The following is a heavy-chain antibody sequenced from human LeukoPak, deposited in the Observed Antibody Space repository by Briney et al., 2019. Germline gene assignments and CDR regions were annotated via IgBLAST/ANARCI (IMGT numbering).Heavy chain of an antibody. J-gene: IGHJ3*01. Sequence: SVKVSCKASGGTFSNYAISWVRQAPGQGLEWMGGIIPIFGTANYAQKFQGRVTITADESTSTAYMELSSLRSEDTAVYYCARITSAKEYGDAFLVWGQGTMVIVSS. V-gene: IGHV1-69*01. CDR2: IIPIFGTA. CDR3: ARITSAKEYGDAFLV. D-gene: IGHD3-16*01. CDR1: GGTFSNYA.